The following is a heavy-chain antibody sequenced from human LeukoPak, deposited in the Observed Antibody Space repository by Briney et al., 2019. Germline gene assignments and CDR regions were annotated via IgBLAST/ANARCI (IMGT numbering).Heavy chain of an antibody. CDR1: GGSISSYY. CDR2: IYYSGST. J-gene: IGHJ3*02. CDR3: ASAGEQLDDAFDI. V-gene: IGHV4-59*01. D-gene: IGHD1-1*01. Sequence: SETLSLTCTVSGGSISSYYWSWIRQPPGKGLEWIGYIYYSGSTNYNPSLKSRVTISVDTSKNQFSLKLSSVTAAATAVYYCASAGEQLDDAFDIWGQGTMVTVSS.